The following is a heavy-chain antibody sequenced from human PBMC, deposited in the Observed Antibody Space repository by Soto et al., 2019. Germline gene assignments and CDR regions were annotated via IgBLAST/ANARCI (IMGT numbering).Heavy chain of an antibody. D-gene: IGHD3-9*01. CDR2: ISGSGGST. J-gene: IGHJ1*01. V-gene: IGHV3-23*01. CDR1: GLTFSSHA. Sequence: GGSLRLSCAASGLTFSSHAMSWVRQAPGKGLEWVSGISGSGGSTYYADSVKGRFPISRDNSKNTLYLQMNSLRAEDTAVYYCAKLEYYDILTGYYEAPHFHHWGQGTLVTVSS. CDR3: AKLEYYDILTGYYEAPHFHH.